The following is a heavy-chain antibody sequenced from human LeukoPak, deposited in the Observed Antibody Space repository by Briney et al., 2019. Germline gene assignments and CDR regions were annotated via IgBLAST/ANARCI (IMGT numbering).Heavy chain of an antibody. CDR1: GYTFTNYA. V-gene: IGHV7-4-1*02. Sequence: GASVKVSCKASGYTFTNYAMNWVRQAPGQGLEWMGWIHPSTGNPTYAQGFTGRFVFSLDTSVSTTYLQISSLKTEDTAVYYCARAYQRLGRLSLPDYWGQGTLVTVSS. J-gene: IGHJ4*02. CDR2: IHPSTGNP. D-gene: IGHD3-16*02. CDR3: ARAYQRLGRLSLPDY.